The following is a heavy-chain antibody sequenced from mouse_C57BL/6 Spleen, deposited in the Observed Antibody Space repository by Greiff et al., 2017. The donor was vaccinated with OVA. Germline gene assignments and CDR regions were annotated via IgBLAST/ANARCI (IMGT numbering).Heavy chain of an antibody. CDR2: IDPSDSYT. Sequence: QVQLQQPGAELVMPGASVKLSCKASGYTFTSYWMHWVKQRPGQGLEWIGEIDPSDSYTNYNQKFKGKSTLTVDKSSSTAYMQLSSLTSEDSAVYYCARVGCNYYFDYWGQGTTLTVSS. CDR3: ARVGCNYYFDY. D-gene: IGHD2-1*01. J-gene: IGHJ2*01. CDR1: GYTFTSYW. V-gene: IGHV1-69*01.